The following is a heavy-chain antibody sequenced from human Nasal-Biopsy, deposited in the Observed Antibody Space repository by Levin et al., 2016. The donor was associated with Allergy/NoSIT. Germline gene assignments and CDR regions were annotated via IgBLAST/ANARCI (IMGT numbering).Heavy chain of an antibody. CDR2: INPKNGAS. CDR3: AKALSDDYYKNTLDV. V-gene: IGHV1-2*06. J-gene: IGHJ3*01. D-gene: IGHD1-26*01. Sequence: ASVKVSCKTSGYKFTDYSLHWVRQTPREGLEWIGRINPKNGASHSAKKFQGRVTLTRDTSISKAYMDLFGLMSDDTAIYYCAKALSDDYYKNTLDVWGQGTNVTVAS. CDR1: GYKFTDYS.